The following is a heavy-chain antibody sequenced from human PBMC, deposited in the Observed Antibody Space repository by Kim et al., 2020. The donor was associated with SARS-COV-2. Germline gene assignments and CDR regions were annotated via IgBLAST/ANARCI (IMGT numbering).Heavy chain of an antibody. CDR1: GYTFTSYY. CDR2: INPSGGST. J-gene: IGHJ6*02. Sequence: ASVKVSCKASGYTFTSYYMHWVRQAPGQGLEWMGIINPSGGSTSYAQKFQGRVTMTRDTSTSTVYMELSSLRSEDTAVYYCAREPYGDSSFYYYYYGMDVWGQGTTVTVSS. V-gene: IGHV1-46*01. CDR3: AREPYGDSSFYYYYYGMDV. D-gene: IGHD4-17*01.